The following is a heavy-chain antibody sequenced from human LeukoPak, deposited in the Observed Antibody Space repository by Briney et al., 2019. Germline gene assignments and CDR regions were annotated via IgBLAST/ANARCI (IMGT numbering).Heavy chain of an antibody. CDR3: VRGPYGSGISNWFDP. J-gene: IGHJ5*02. CDR1: GGSISSYY. CDR2: IYYSGST. D-gene: IGHD3-10*01. Sequence: SETLSLTCTVSGGSISSYYWSWIRQPPGKGLEYIGYIYYSGSTNYNPSLQSRVTVSVDTSKNQFSLKLTSVTAADTAVYYCVRGPYGSGISNWFDPWGQGTLVIVSS. V-gene: IGHV4-59*01.